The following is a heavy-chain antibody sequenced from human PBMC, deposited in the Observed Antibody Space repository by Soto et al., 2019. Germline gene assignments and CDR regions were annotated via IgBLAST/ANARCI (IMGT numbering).Heavy chain of an antibody. CDR2: IYRTGST. D-gene: IGHD1-7*01. CDR3: ASRDPGTSVDY. V-gene: IGHV4-4*02. Sequence: SATLSLTCAVSGGSFTSNNWWTWVRQPPGQGLEWIGEIYRTGSTNYNPSLKSRVTISLDKSENQFSLKVTSLTAADTAVYYCASRDPGTSVDYWGQGTLVTVST. J-gene: IGHJ4*02. CDR1: GGSFTSNNW.